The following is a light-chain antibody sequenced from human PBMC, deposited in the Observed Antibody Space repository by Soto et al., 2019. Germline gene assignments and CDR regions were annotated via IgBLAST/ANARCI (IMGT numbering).Light chain of an antibody. CDR1: SGDIGSYNL. V-gene: IGLV2-23*02. CDR2: EVN. CDR3: CSYAGSSTPFV. J-gene: IGLJ1*01. Sequence: QSVLTQPASVSGSPGQSITLSCTGTSGDIGSYNLVSWYQHHPGKAPQLMIYEVNKRPSGVSDRFSGSKSGNTASLTISGLQSEDETDYYCCSYAGSSTPFVFGTGTKVTVL.